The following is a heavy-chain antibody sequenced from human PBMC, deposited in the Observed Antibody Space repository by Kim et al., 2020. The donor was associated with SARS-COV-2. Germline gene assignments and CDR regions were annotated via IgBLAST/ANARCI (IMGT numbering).Heavy chain of an antibody. V-gene: IGHV4-34*01. CDR2: INHSGST. CDR1: GGSFSGYY. CDR3: ARGQEHGYNKGGGFDY. J-gene: IGHJ4*02. D-gene: IGHD5-12*01. Sequence: SETLSLTCAVYGGSFSGYYWSWIRQPPGKGLEWIGEINHSGSTNYNPSLKSRVTISVDTSKNQFSLKLSSVTAADTAVYYCARGQEHGYNKGGGFDYWGQGTLVTVSS.